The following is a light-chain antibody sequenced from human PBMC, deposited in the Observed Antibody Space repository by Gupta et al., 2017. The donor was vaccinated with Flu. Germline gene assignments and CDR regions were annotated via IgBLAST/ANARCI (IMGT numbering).Light chain of an antibody. CDR1: SSNIGARYD. V-gene: IGLV1-40*01. Sequence: QSVLTPPPSVSGAPGPRATTSCLGTSSNIGARYDVHWYQQVPGTAPKLLIYGDTNRPSGGPNRFSGSKSGTSASLVIAGLQAEDEADYYCQSYDGSLSASVFGTGTTVTVL. CDR3: QSYDGSLSASV. J-gene: IGLJ1*01. CDR2: GDT.